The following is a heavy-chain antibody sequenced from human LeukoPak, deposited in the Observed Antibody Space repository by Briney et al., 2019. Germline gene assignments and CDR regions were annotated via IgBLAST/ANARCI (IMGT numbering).Heavy chain of an antibody. J-gene: IGHJ5*02. CDR2: IYHSGST. CDR3: TTYSSSSGWFDP. CDR1: GYSISSGYY. D-gene: IGHD6-6*01. Sequence: SETLSLTCTVSGYSISSGYYWGWIRQPPGKGREWIGIIYHSGSTYYNPSLKSRVTISLDTSKNQSSLKLSSVTAADTAVYYCTTYSSSSGWFDPWGQGTLVTVSS. V-gene: IGHV4-38-2*02.